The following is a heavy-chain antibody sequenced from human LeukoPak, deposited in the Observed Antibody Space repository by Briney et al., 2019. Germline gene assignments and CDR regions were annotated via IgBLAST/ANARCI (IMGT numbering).Heavy chain of an antibody. CDR1: GGSISSSSYY. V-gene: IGHV4-39*01. CDR2: IYYSGST. D-gene: IGHD6-19*01. CDR3: ARQGGIAVAGLDY. Sequence: SETLSLTCTVSGGSISSSSYYWGWIRQPPGKGLEWIGSIYYSGSTYYNPSLKSRVTISVDTSKNQFSLKLSSATAADTAVYYCARQGGIAVAGLDYWGQGTLVTVSS. J-gene: IGHJ4*02.